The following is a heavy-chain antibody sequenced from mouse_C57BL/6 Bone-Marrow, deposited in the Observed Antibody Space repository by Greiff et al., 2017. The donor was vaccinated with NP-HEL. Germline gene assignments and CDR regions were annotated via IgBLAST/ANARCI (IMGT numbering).Heavy chain of an antibody. D-gene: IGHD1-1*01. CDR1: GFTFTDYY. Sequence: DVQLVESGGGLVQPGGSLSFSCAASGFTFTDYYMSWVRQPPGKALEWMGFIRPRANGYTTEYSVSVKGRFTISTDNSTSILYLHMNALRAEDSAAYCCARYSAGSSLWYFDVWGTGTTVTVSS. V-gene: IGHV7-3*01. J-gene: IGHJ1*03. CDR3: ARYSAGSSLWYFDV. CDR2: IRPRANGYTT.